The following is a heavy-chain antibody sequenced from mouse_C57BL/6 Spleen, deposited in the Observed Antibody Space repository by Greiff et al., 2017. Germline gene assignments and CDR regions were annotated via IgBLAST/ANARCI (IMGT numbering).Heavy chain of an antibody. CDR3: ARYDDY. D-gene: IGHD2-3*01. V-gene: IGHV1-59*01. CDR1: GYTFTSYW. CDR2: IDPSDSYT. J-gene: IGHJ4*01. Sequence: QVQLQQPGAELVRPGTSVKLSCKASGYTFTSYWMHWVKQRPGQGLEWIGVIDPSDSYTNYNQKFKGKATLTVDTSSSTAYMQLSSLTSEDSAVYYCARYDDYWGQGTSVTVSS.